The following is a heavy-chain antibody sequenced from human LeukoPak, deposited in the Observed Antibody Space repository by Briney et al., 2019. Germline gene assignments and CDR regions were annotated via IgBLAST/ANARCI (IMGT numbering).Heavy chain of an antibody. CDR1: GFTFSSYA. Sequence: GRSLRLSCAASGFTFSSYAMSWVRQAPGKGLEWVSAISGSGGSTYYAASVKGRFTISRDNSKNTLYLQMNSLRAEDTAVYYCAKEPADYNASSGYYYSWGQGTLVTVSS. J-gene: IGHJ4*02. D-gene: IGHD3-22*01. V-gene: IGHV3-23*01. CDR2: ISGSGGST. CDR3: AKEPADYNASSGYYYS.